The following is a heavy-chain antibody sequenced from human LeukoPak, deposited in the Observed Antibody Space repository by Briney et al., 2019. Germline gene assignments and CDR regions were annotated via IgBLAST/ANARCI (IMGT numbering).Heavy chain of an antibody. D-gene: IGHD3-22*01. CDR3: ATNLITMIVWAFDI. CDR1: GYTFTGYY. CDR2: INPNSGGT. J-gene: IGHJ3*02. Sequence: ASVKVSCKASGYTFTGYYMHWVRQAPGQGLEWMGWINPNSGGTNYAQKFQGRVTMTRDTSISTAYMELSSLRSEDTAVYYCATNLITMIVWAFDIWGQGTMVTVSS. V-gene: IGHV1-2*02.